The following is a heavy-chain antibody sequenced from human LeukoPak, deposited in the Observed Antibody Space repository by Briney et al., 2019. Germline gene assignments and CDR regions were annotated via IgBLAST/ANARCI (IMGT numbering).Heavy chain of an antibody. CDR2: IYYSGST. Sequence: SEALSLTCAVYGGSFSGYYWSWIRQHPGKGLEWIGHIYYSGSTYYNPSLKSRGIISVETSKNQFSLKLSSVTAADTAVYYCARVVLGGITMVRGLGNFDYWGQGTLVTVSS. V-gene: IGHV4-31*11. D-gene: IGHD3-10*01. CDR3: ARVVLGGITMVRGLGNFDY. J-gene: IGHJ4*02. CDR1: GGSFSGYY.